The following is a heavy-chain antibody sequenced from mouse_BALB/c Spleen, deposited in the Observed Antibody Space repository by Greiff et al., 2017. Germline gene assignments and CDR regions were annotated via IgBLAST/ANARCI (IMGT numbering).Heavy chain of an antibody. CDR2: IDPANGNT. V-gene: IGHV14-3*02. CDR3: ARYYDYDGDAMDY. J-gene: IGHJ4*01. Sequence: EVQLQQSGAELVKPGASVKLSCTASGFNIKDTYMHWVKQRPEQGLEWIGRIDPANGNTKYDPKFQGKATITADTSSNTAYLQLSSLTSEDTAVYYCARYYDYDGDAMDYWGQGTSVTVSS. D-gene: IGHD2-4*01. CDR1: GFNIKDTY.